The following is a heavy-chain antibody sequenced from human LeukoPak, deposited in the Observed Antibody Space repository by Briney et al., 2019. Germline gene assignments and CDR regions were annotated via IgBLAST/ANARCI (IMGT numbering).Heavy chain of an antibody. CDR1: GGSFSSYY. CDR3: ARVAAPGTYKTVFDY. Sequence: SETLSLTCTVSGGSFSSYYWSWIRQPPGKGLEWIGYIYYSGSTNHNPSLKGRVTISIDTSKNQFSLKVSSVTAADTAVYYCARVAAPGTYKTVFDYWGQGTLVTVSS. V-gene: IGHV4-59*13. CDR2: IYYSGST. J-gene: IGHJ4*02. D-gene: IGHD6-13*01.